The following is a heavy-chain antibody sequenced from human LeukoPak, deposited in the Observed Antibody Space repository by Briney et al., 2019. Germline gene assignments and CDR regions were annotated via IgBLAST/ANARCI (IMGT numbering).Heavy chain of an antibody. J-gene: IGHJ4*02. CDR3: AKGDRGGTMVRGVIITSYPDY. Sequence: GGSLRLSCAASGFTFSSYGMHWVRQAPGKGLEWVAVISYDGSNKYYADSVKGRFTISRKNFKNTLYLPMNRLGAEEKAVYYCAKGDRGGTMVRGVIITSYPDYWGQGTLVTVSS. CDR1: GFTFSSYG. V-gene: IGHV3-30*18. CDR2: ISYDGSNK. D-gene: IGHD3-10*01.